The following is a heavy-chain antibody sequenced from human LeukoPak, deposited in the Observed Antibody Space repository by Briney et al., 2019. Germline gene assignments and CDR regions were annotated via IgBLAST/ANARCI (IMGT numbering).Heavy chain of an antibody. CDR2: ITGGGGRT. D-gene: IGHD3-22*01. Sequence: PGGSLRLSCAASGFRFDDYAMHWVRQAPGKGLEWVSLITGGGGRTYYGDYVKRRFTIPRENSKHSLYLQMKSLRTEDTAFYYCPKHTSDDLSLGTYYYDGSGRHFWGKGTLVTVSS. CDR3: PKHTSDDLSLGTYYYDGSGRHF. V-gene: IGHV3-43*02. J-gene: IGHJ4*02. CDR1: GFRFDDYA.